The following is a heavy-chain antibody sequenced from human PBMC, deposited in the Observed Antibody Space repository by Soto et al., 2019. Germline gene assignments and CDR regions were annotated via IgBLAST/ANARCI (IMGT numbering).Heavy chain of an antibody. CDR2: INPSDGRT. CDR3: ARDHSQNYGTQEGVTATWWIDP. J-gene: IGHJ5*02. CDR1: GYTFTSNY. D-gene: IGHD1-7*01. V-gene: IGHV1-46*01. Sequence: QVQLVQSGAEVKKPGASVKVSCKASGYTFTSNYIHWVRQAPGQGLEWMGVINPSDGRTNYTQKFQAGHTMTRDTSTSTLYMELSSLRSEETAVYYCARDHSQNYGTQEGVTATWWIDPWGQGTLVTVSS.